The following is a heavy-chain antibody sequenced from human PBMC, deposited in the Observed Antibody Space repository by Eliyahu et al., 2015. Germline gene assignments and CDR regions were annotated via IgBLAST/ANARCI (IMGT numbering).Heavy chain of an antibody. CDR1: GFSVSGSH. CDR2: IYSGDTT. Sequence: EVQLVESGGGLIQPGGSLRLSCAAXGFSVSGSHMSWVRQAPGKGLEWVSLIYSGDTTYYADSVEGRFTISRDNSRNTLYLQMDNLRAEDTALYYCARDRGYYFDYWGQGSLVTVSS. V-gene: IGHV3-53*01. CDR3: ARDRGYYFDY. J-gene: IGHJ4*02. D-gene: IGHD3-10*01.